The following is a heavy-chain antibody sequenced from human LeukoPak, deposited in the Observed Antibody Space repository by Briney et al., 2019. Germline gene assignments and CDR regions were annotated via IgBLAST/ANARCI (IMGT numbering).Heavy chain of an antibody. J-gene: IGHJ6*02. CDR3: ARRNTYYYDSSGYGPYYGMDV. D-gene: IGHD3-22*01. Sequence: PGGSLRLSCAASGFTVSSNYMSWVRQAPGKGLEWVSVIYSGGSTYYADSVKGRFTISRDNSKNTLYLQMNSLRAEDTAVYYCARRNTYYYDSSGYGPYYGMDVWGQGTTVTVSS. V-gene: IGHV3-66*04. CDR1: GFTVSSNY. CDR2: IYSGGST.